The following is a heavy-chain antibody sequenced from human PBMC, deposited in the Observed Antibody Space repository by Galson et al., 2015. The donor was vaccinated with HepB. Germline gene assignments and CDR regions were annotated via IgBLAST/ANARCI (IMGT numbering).Heavy chain of an antibody. J-gene: IGHJ3*02. D-gene: IGHD5-24*01. CDR3: AKDSLQYALDI. CDR1: GFTFSNYA. V-gene: IGHV3-23*01. Sequence: SLRISCAASGFTFSNYAMNWGGQTPGTGLEWVSGIGGATSRADYADSVKGRFTAPRDNSKKPLYLQMNSRRGEDTAVYSCAKDSLQYALDIWGQGTMVTVSS. CDR2: IGGATSRA.